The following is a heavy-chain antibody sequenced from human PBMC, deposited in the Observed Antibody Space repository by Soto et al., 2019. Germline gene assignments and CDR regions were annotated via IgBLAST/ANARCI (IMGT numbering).Heavy chain of an antibody. J-gene: IGHJ4*02. V-gene: IGHV3-33*01. D-gene: IGHD3-22*01. CDR3: ARNYYDSSGYLPYFDY. Sequence: PGGSLRLSCAASGFTFSSYGMHWVRQAPGKGLEWVAVIWYDGSNKYYADSVKGRFTISRDNSKNTLYLQMNSLRAEDTAVYYCARNYYDSSGYLPYFDYWGQGTLVTVSS. CDR1: GFTFSSYG. CDR2: IWYDGSNK.